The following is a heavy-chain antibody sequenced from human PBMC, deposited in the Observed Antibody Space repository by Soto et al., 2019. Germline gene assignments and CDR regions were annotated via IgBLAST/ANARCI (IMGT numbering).Heavy chain of an antibody. CDR2: INSDGSST. J-gene: IGHJ4*02. V-gene: IGHV3-74*01. CDR3: ARGGYDFWSGYYNYFDY. Sequence: GGSLRLSCAASGFTFSSYWMHWVRQAPGKGLVWVSRINSDGSSTSYADSVKGRFTISRDNAKNTLYLQMNSLRAEDTAVYYCARGGYDFWSGYYNYFDYWGQGTLVTVSS. CDR1: GFTFSSYW. D-gene: IGHD3-3*01.